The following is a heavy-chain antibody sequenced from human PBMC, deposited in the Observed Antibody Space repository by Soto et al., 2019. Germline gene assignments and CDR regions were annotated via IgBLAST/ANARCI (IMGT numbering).Heavy chain of an antibody. Sequence: QVQLVQSGAEVKKPGSSVKVSCKASGDAFTNYIFDCVRQAPGQGLEWLGWLIPMFGTPKYAQTFQDRVTISADVSTGTSYVELTSLRFDDTAVYYCARGRDQPPVGLYFDSWGEGTRVTVSS. V-gene: IGHV1-69*01. CDR1: GDAFTNYI. CDR2: LIPMFGTP. CDR3: ARGRDQPPVGLYFDS. J-gene: IGHJ4*02. D-gene: IGHD1-26*01.